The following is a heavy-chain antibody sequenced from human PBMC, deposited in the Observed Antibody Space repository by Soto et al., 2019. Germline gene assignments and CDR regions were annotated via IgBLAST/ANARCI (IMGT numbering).Heavy chain of an antibody. J-gene: IGHJ6*02. CDR3: ANARPYYDILTGYSRDYGMDV. CDR1: GFTFSSYA. CDR2: ISYDGSNK. V-gene: IGHV3-30-3*01. Sequence: GGSLRLSCAASGFTFSSYAMHWVRQAPGKGLEWVAVISYDGSNKYYADSVKGRFTISRDNSKNTLYLQMNSLRAEDTAVYYFANARPYYDILTGYSRDYGMDVWGQGTTVTVSS. D-gene: IGHD3-9*01.